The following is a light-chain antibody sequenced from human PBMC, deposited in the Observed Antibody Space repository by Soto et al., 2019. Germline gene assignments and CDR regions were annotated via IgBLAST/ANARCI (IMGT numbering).Light chain of an antibody. CDR1: ESLVYSDGNTY. Sequence: DVVMTQSPLSLPVTLGQPASISCRSSESLVYSDGNTYLSWFQQRPGQSPRRLTYKVSKRDSGVPDRFSGSGSGTDFTLKITRVEAEDVGVYYCMQGTHWPYTFGQGTKVDIK. V-gene: IGKV2-30*01. J-gene: IGKJ2*01. CDR2: KVS. CDR3: MQGTHWPYT.